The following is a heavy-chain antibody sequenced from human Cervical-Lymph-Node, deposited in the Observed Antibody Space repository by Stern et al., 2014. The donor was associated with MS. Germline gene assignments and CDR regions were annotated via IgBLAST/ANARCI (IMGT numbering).Heavy chain of an antibody. D-gene: IGHD4-17*01. CDR1: GFTFTSCY. J-gene: IGHJ4*02. CDR3: ARDMSTVTTPYFDY. V-gene: IGHV1-2*02. Sequence: QVQLVQSGAEVRRPGASVKVACKASGFTFTSCYMHWVRQAPGPGLEWMGWINANSGGTNSAQKFQGRVTMTRDTSIRTVYMDLTGLTSDDTAIYYCARDMSTVTTPYFDYWGQGTLVTVPS. CDR2: INANSGGT.